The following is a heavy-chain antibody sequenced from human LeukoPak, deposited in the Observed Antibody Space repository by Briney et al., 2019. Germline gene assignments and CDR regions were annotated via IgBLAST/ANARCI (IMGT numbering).Heavy chain of an antibody. J-gene: IGHJ4*02. CDR3: ARDSGYYVWGSYRPTTIDY. V-gene: IGHV3-7*01. CDR2: IKQDGSEK. D-gene: IGHD3-16*02. CDR1: RFTFSNYW. Sequence: PGGSLRLSCAVSRFTFSNYWMSWVRQAPGKGLEWVANIKQDGSEKYYADSVKGRFTISRDNSKNTLYLQMNSLRAEDAAVYYCARDSGYYVWGSYRPTTIDYWGQGTLVTVSS.